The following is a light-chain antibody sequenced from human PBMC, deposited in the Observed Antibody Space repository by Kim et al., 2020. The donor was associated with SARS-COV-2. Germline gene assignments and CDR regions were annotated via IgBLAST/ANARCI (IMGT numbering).Light chain of an antibody. CDR3: QAWDSSTHNYV. Sequence: SYELTQPPSVSVSPGQTASITCSGYKLGDKYVSWYQQKPGQSPVVVIYQDNQRPSGLPERFSGSNSGNTATLTISGTQAMDEADYYCQAWDSSTHNYVFG. J-gene: IGLJ1*01. CDR1: KLGDKY. V-gene: IGLV3-1*01. CDR2: QDN.